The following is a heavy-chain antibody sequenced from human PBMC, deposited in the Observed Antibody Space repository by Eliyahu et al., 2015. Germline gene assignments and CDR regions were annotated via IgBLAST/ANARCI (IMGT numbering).Heavy chain of an antibody. D-gene: IGHD4-17*01. CDR1: XFPFXXYW. CDR2: INSDGSST. CDR3: ARLTEHDYGVXAFDI. V-gene: IGHV3-74*01. J-gene: IGHJ3*02. Sequence: EVQLVESGGGLVQPGGSLRLSCXAXXFPFXXYWMHWVRQAPGKGLVWVSRINSDGSSTSYADSVKGRFTISRDNAKNTLYLQMNSLRAEDTAVYYCARLTEHDYGVXAFDIWGQGTMVTVSS.